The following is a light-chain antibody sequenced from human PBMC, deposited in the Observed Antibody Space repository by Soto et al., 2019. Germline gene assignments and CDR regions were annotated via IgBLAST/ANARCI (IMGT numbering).Light chain of an antibody. Sequence: DIQMTQSPSTLSGSVGDRVTITCRASQSISSYLNWYQQKPGKAPKLLIYAASSLQSGVPSRFSGSGSGTDFTLTISSLQPEDVATYYCQQYDNLPFTFGGGTKVDIK. CDR1: QSISSY. V-gene: IGKV1-39*01. CDR3: QQYDNLPFT. J-gene: IGKJ4*01. CDR2: AAS.